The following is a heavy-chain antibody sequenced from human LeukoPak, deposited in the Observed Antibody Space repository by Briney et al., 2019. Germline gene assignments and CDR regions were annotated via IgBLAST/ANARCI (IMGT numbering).Heavy chain of an antibody. J-gene: IGHJ4*02. Sequence: GGSLRLSCAASGFTFSNYGMTWVRQAPGKGLEWVSTIDGDGGGTHYADSVKGRFTISRDNFKNTLYLQMNSLRAEDTAVYYCALDLQYDFDYWGQGTLVTVSS. CDR3: ALDLQYDFDY. CDR2: IDGDGGGT. D-gene: IGHD2-2*01. CDR1: GFTFSNYG. V-gene: IGHV3-23*01.